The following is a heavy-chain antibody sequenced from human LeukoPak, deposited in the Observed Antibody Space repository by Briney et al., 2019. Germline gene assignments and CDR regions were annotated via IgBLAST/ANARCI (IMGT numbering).Heavy chain of an antibody. Sequence: AESLTISCQASGYSFTNYCITWVRQLPGKGLEWMGRIDPGDSATNYGPSFQGHVIITADRSTTTAYLHFNSLEASDNDLYYCARPSGWSGYDIWGQGTMVIVSS. V-gene: IGHV5-10-1*01. D-gene: IGHD6-19*01. CDR2: IDPGDSAT. J-gene: IGHJ3*02. CDR3: ARPSGWSGYDI. CDR1: GYSFTNYC.